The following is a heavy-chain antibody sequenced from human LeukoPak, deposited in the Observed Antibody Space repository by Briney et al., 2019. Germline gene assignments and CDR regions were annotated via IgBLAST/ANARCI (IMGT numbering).Heavy chain of an antibody. CDR3: SRDPNGDYVGAFDFQR. CDR2: IRGSGGGT. Sequence: VGSLRLSCVVSGFTFSSFAMTWVRQAPGRGLEWVSSIRGSGGGTDYADSVRGRFTISRDNSKNTLYLQMNSLRAEDTAIYYCSRDPNGDYVGAFDFQRWGQGTLVTVSS. CDR1: GFTFSSFA. D-gene: IGHD4-17*01. J-gene: IGHJ1*01. V-gene: IGHV3-23*01.